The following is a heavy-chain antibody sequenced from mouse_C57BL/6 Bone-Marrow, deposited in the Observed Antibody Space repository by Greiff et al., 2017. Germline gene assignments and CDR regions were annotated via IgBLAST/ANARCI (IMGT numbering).Heavy chain of an antibody. V-gene: IGHV5-6*01. CDR3: ARGGLRRAWFAY. J-gene: IGHJ3*01. D-gene: IGHD2-2*01. Sequence: EVKLVESGGDLVKPGGSLKLSCAASGFTFSSYGMSWVRQTPDKRLEWVATISSGGSYTYYPDSVKGRFTISSDNAKNTLYLQMSSLKSEDTAMYCCARGGLRRAWFAYWGQGTLVTVSA. CDR1: GFTFSSYG. CDR2: ISSGGSYT.